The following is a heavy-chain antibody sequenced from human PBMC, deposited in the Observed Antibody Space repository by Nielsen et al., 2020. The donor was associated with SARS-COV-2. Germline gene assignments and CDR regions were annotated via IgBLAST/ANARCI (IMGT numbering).Heavy chain of an antibody. D-gene: IGHD6-6*01. CDR2: MSYDGSKT. CDR1: GFSFSSYG. V-gene: IGHV3-30*18. Sequence: GESLKISCAASGFSFSSYGMHWVRQAPGKGLEWVAVMSYDGSKTWYADSMKGRFTISRDNSKSTLYLQMNSLRTEDTAVYYCVKDKYSSASGGFGMDVWGQGTTVTVSS. CDR3: VKDKYSSASGGFGMDV. J-gene: IGHJ6*02.